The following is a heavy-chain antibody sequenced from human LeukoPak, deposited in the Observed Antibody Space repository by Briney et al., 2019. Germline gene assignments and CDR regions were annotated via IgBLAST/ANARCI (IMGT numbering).Heavy chain of an antibody. CDR1: GFTFSSYS. CDR3: ARGPYWNRPFDY. Sequence: GGSLRLSCAASGFTFSSYSMNWVRQAPGKGLEWVSSISSSSSYIYYADSVKGRFTISRDNAKNSLYLQMNSLRAEDTAVYYCARGPYWNRPFDYWGQGTLVTVSS. D-gene: IGHD1-1*01. CDR2: ISSSSSYI. J-gene: IGHJ4*02. V-gene: IGHV3-21*01.